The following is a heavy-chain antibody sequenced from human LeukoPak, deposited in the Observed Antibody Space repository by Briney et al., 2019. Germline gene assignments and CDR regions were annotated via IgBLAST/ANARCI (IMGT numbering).Heavy chain of an antibody. CDR1: GFTFSDYS. Sequence: GGSLRLSCAASGFTFSDYSMNWVRQAPGKGLEWVSSISSSSSYIYYADSLKGRFTISRDNAKNSLYLQMNSLRAEDTAVYYCARGRFGIFDYWGQGTPVTVSS. V-gene: IGHV3-21*01. CDR3: ARGRFGIFDY. J-gene: IGHJ4*02. D-gene: IGHD3-16*01. CDR2: ISSSSSYI.